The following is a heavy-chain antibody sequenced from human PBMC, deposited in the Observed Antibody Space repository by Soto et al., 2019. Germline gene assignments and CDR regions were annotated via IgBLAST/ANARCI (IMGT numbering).Heavy chain of an antibody. V-gene: IGHV3-30*18. CDR3: AKNKQRHGDYVYYFDY. Sequence: PGGAVRLSCTSVAGDAMSWVRRGPGKGLDWVAFISFDGNYKYYADSVKGRFTISRDNSKNTLYLQMNSLRVEDTAVYYCAKNKQRHGDYVYYFDYWGQGTLVTVSS. D-gene: IGHD4-17*01. CDR1: AGDA. CDR2: ISFDGNYK. J-gene: IGHJ4*02.